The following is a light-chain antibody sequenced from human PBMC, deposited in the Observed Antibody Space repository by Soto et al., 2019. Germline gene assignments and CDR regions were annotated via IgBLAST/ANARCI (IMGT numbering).Light chain of an antibody. CDR2: GAP. CDR1: QSVSSD. CDR3: QVYNSWPPDL. V-gene: IGKV3-15*01. J-gene: IGKJ2*01. Sequence: EIVITQSPATLSVSPGERATLSCRTSQSVSSDLAWYQQKPGQAPRLLISGAPTRATGIPARFGGTGSGTEFTLTISSLQSEDFAIYYCQVYNSWPPDLFGQGTKLEIK.